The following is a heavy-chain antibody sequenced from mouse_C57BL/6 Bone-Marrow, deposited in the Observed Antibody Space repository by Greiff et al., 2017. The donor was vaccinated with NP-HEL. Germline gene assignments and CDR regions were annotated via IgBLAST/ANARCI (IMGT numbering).Heavy chain of an antibody. CDR2: INPNNGGT. Sequence: EVQVVESGPELVKPGASVKMSCKASGYTFTDYNMHWVKQSHGKSLEWIGYINPNNGGTSYNQKFKGKATLTVNKSSSTAYMELRSLTSEDSAVYYCARSSYYLGYWGQGTTLTVSS. J-gene: IGHJ2*01. CDR3: ARSSYYLGY. CDR1: GYTFTDYN. V-gene: IGHV1-22*01. D-gene: IGHD6-1*01.